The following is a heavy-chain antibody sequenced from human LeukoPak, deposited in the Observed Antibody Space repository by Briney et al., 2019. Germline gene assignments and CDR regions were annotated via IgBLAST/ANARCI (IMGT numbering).Heavy chain of an antibody. D-gene: IGHD6-13*01. J-gene: IGHJ3*02. V-gene: IGHV4-31*03. Sequence: SETLSLTCTVSGGSISSGAFYWSWIRQQPGRGLEWIGYIYYSGYTYYNPSLKSRVTISVDTSKNQFSLKLSSVTAADTAVYYCARDRVEGAAAGGDAFDTWGRGTMVTVSS. CDR3: ARDRVEGAAAGGDAFDT. CDR2: IYYSGYT. CDR1: GGSISSGAFY.